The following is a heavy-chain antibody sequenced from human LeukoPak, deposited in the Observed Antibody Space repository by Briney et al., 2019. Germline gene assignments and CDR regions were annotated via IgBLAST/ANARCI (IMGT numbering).Heavy chain of an antibody. CDR2: INHSGST. J-gene: IGHJ6*02. CDR3: AMAVAGLGYGMDA. Sequence: PSETLSLTCAVYGRSFSGYYWSWIRQPPGKGLEWIGEINHSGSTNYNPSLESRVTISVDTSKNQFSLKLSSVTASDTAVYYCAMAVAGLGYGMDAWGQGTTVTVSS. D-gene: IGHD6-19*01. CDR1: GRSFSGYY. V-gene: IGHV4-34*01.